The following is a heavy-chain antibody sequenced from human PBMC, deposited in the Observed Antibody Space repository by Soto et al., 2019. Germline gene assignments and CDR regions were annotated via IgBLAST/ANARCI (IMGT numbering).Heavy chain of an antibody. D-gene: IGHD3-3*01. CDR3: ARDALGGAYDFWH. V-gene: IGHV3-66*01. Sequence: EVQLVESGGGLVQPGGSLRLSCAASGITVTNCFMTWVRQAPGKGLEWVSVISSAGGTYYADSVKGRFTISRDNYRNTLYLQMTTLRAEDTAVYYCARDALGGAYDFWHGGQGTLVTVSS. J-gene: IGHJ4*02. CDR2: ISSAGGT. CDR1: GITVTNCF.